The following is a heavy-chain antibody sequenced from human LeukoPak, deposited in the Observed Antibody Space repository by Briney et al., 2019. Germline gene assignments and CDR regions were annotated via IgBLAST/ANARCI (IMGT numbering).Heavy chain of an antibody. V-gene: IGHV3-48*04. J-gene: IGHJ4*02. CDR3: VSTFSSGWYYFDY. CDR1: GFTFSSYS. Sequence: GGSLRLSCAASGFTFSSYSMNWVRQAPGKGLEWVSYISSSGSTIYYADSVKGRFTISRDNAKNSLYLQMNSLRAEDTAVYYCVSTFSSGWYYFDYWGQGTLVTVSS. CDR2: ISSSGSTI. D-gene: IGHD6-19*01.